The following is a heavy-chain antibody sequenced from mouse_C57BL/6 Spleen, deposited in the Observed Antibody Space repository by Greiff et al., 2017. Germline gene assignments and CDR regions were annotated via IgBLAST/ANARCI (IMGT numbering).Heavy chain of an antibody. Sequence: VQLQQPGAELVKPGASVKLSCKASGYTFTSYWMHWVKQRPGQGLEWIGMIQPNSGSTNHNEKFKSKATLTVDKSSSTAYMQLSSLTSEDSAVYYCAYDGYPDVWGTGTTVTVSS. D-gene: IGHD2-3*01. J-gene: IGHJ1*03. CDR2: IQPNSGST. V-gene: IGHV1-64*01. CDR1: GYTFTSYW. CDR3: AYDGYPDV.